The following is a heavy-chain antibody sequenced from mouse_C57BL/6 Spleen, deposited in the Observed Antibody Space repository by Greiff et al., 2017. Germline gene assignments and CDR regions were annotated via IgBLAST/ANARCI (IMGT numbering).Heavy chain of an antibody. D-gene: IGHD2-4*01. Sequence: QVHVKQSGAELARPGASVKLSCKASGYTFTSYGISWVKQRTGQGLEWIGEIYPRSGNTYYNEKFKGKATLTADKSSSTAYMELRSLTSEDSAVYFCARLPYDSYYYAMDYWGQGTSVTVSS. V-gene: IGHV1-81*01. J-gene: IGHJ4*01. CDR1: GYTFTSYG. CDR2: IYPRSGNT. CDR3: ARLPYDSYYYAMDY.